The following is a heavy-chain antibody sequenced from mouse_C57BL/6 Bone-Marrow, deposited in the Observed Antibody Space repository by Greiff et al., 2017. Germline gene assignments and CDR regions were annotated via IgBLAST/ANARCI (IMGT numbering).Heavy chain of an antibody. CDR3: ATYDYGWYYAMDD. V-gene: IGHV1-59*01. D-gene: IGHD2-4*01. J-gene: IGHJ4*01. CDR1: GYTFTSYW. CDR2: IDPSDSYT. Sequence: QVQLQQPGAELVRPGTSVKLSCKASGYTFTSYWMHWVKQRPGQGLEWIGVIDPSDSYTNYNQKFKGKATLTVDTSSSTAYMQLSSLTSEDSAVYYCATYDYGWYYAMDDWGQGTSVTVSS.